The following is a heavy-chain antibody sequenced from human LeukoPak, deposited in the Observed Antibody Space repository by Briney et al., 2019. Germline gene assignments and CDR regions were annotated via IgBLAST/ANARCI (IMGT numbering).Heavy chain of an antibody. Sequence: SETLSLTCTVSGGSISSYYWSWIRQPPGKGLEWIGYIYYSGSTNYNPSLKSRVTISVDTSKNQFSLKLSSVTAADTAVYYCARGRGYSYGYWYYYYYMDVWGKGTTVTVSS. D-gene: IGHD5-18*01. V-gene: IGHV4-59*01. CDR3: ARGRGYSYGYWYYYYYMDV. CDR1: GGSISSYY. J-gene: IGHJ6*03. CDR2: IYYSGST.